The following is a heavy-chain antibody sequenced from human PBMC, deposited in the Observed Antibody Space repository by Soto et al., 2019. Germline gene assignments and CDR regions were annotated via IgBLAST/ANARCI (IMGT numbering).Heavy chain of an antibody. D-gene: IGHD5-18*01. J-gene: IGHJ4*02. CDR2: IYSGGSA. V-gene: IGHV3-66*04. CDR1: GFTVSSNY. CDR3: ARHGYSYGGGYFAY. Sequence: EVQLVESGGGLVQPGGSLRLSCAASGFTVSSNYMSWVRQAPGKGLEWVSVIYSGGSAYYADSVKGRFTISRDNSKNTWYLQRNSLRAEDTAVYYCARHGYSYGGGYFAYWGQGTLVTVSS.